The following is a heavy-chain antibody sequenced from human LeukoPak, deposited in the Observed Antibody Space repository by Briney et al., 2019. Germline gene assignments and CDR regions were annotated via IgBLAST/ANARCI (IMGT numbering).Heavy chain of an antibody. CDR2: IWYDGSNK. V-gene: IGHV3-33*01. Sequence: PGRSLRLSCAASGFTFSSYGMHWVRQAPGKGLEWVAVIWYDGSNKYYADSVKGRFTISRDNSKNTLYLQMNSLRAEDTAVYYCARGGYDSSGYFLDYWGQGTLVTVSS. CDR3: ARGGYDSSGYFLDY. CDR1: GFTFSSYG. J-gene: IGHJ4*02. D-gene: IGHD3-22*01.